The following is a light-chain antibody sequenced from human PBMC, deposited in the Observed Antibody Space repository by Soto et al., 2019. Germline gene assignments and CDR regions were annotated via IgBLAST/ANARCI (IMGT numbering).Light chain of an antibody. Sequence: DIVMTQSPDSLAVSLGERATINCKSSQSVLYSSNNKNYLAWYQQKPGQPPKLLIYWASTRESGGPDRFSGSGSGTDFTLTISSRQAEDVAVYYCQQYYSTPRTFGQGTKVEIK. CDR1: QSVLYSSNNKNY. J-gene: IGKJ1*01. CDR2: WAS. CDR3: QQYYSTPRT. V-gene: IGKV4-1*01.